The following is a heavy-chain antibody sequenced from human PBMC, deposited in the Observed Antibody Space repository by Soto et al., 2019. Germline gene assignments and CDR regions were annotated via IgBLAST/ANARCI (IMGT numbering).Heavy chain of an antibody. J-gene: IGHJ5*02. V-gene: IGHV3-48*01. D-gene: IGHD2-8*01. CDR1: GFTFSSYS. CDR2: ISSSSTI. Sequence: PGGSLRLSCAASGFTFSSYSMNWVRQAPGKGLEWVSYISSSSTIYYADSVKGRFTISRDNAKNSLYLQMNSLRAEDTAVYYCARDGLSLNWFDPWGQGTLVTVSS. CDR3: ARDGLSLNWFDP.